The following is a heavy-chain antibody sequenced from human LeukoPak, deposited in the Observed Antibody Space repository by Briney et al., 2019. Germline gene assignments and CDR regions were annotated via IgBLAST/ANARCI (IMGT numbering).Heavy chain of an antibody. CDR2: ISWNSGSI. CDR1: GFTFDDYA. D-gene: IGHD3-22*01. J-gene: IGHJ4*02. CDR3: AKDPGYDSSGQLDY. Sequence: GRSLRLSCAASGFTFDDYAMHWVRQAPGKGLEWVSGISWNSGSIGYADSVKGRFTISRDNAKNSLYLQMNSLRAEDTALYYCAKDPGYDSSGQLDYWGQGTLVTVSS. V-gene: IGHV3-9*01.